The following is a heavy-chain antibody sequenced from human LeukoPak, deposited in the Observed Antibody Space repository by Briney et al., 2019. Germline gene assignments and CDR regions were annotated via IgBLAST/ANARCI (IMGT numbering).Heavy chain of an antibody. V-gene: IGHV3-11*01. D-gene: IGHD3-10*01. Sequence: PGGSLRLSCAASGFTFSDYYMSWIRQAPGKGLEWVSYISSSGSTIYYADSVKGRFTISRDNAKNSLYLQMNSLRAEDTAVYYCARDKYYGSGSQRGDVWGQGTTVTVSS. CDR1: GFTFSDYY. CDR2: ISSSGSTI. J-gene: IGHJ6*02. CDR3: ARDKYYGSGSQRGDV.